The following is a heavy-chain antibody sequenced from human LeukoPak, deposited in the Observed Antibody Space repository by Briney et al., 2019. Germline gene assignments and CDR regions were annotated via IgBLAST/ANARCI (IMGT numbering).Heavy chain of an antibody. J-gene: IGHJ4*02. D-gene: IGHD5-24*01. CDR1: GFTFSNYA. CDR2: IYSGGST. CDR3: ARGTPRDGYNLS. Sequence: GGSLRLSCAASGFTFSNYAMNWIRQAPGKGLEWVSVIYSGGSTYYADSVKGRFTISRHNSKNTLCLQMNSLRAEDTAVYYCARGTPRDGYNLSWGQGTLVTVSS. V-gene: IGHV3-53*04.